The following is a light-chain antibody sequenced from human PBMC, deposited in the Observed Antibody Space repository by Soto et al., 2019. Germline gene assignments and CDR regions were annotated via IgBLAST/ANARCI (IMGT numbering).Light chain of an antibody. CDR1: QSVDSSY. Sequence: EIVLTQSPDTLSLTPGERATLSCGASQSVDSSYVAWYQQKPGLAPRLLMFDASSRANGIPDRFRGSGSGTGFTLTISSLQSEDFAIYYCHQRQSWPRTFGQGTKV. CDR2: DAS. J-gene: IGKJ1*01. CDR3: HQRQSWPRT. V-gene: IGKV3D-20*01.